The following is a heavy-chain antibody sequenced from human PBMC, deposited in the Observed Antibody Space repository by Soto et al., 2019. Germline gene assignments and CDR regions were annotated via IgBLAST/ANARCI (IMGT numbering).Heavy chain of an antibody. Sequence: QVHLQQWGAGLLKPSGTLSLTCAVSGGSFSDAFWSWVRQSPGRGLEWIGEVFHTGTTNYNPSLKSRVTLSVDTAKNQFSLRLTSVTAADPAVYYCARAPRELLAEGPLFLYYYYGLDVWGQGTTVTVS. J-gene: IGHJ6*02. D-gene: IGHD1-7*01. CDR1: GGSFSDAF. V-gene: IGHV4-34*12. CDR2: VFHTGTT. CDR3: ARAPRELLAEGPLFLYYYYGLDV.